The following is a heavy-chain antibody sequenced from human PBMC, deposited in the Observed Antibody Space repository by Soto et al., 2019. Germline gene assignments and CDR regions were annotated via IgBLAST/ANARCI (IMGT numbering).Heavy chain of an antibody. D-gene: IGHD2-15*01. CDR2: ISYDGSNK. J-gene: IGHJ6*01. V-gene: IGHV3-30-3*01. Sequence: QVQLVESGGGVVQPGRSLRLSCAASGFTFSSYAMHWVRQAPGKGLEWVAVISYDGSNKYYADSVKGRFTISRDNSKNTLYLQMNSLRAEDTAVYYCARDLGGGYCSGGSCYSADYYGMDVW. CDR1: GFTFSSYA. CDR3: ARDLGGGYCSGGSCYSADYYGMDV.